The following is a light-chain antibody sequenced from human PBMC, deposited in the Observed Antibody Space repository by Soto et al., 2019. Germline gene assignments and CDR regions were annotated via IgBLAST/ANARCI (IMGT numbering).Light chain of an antibody. V-gene: IGKV3-20*01. CDR3: QQYGNSPFT. Sequence: EIVLTQSPGTLSLSPGERATLSCRASQSVINNFLAWHQQKLGQAPRLLIYDTSSRATGIPDRFSGSGSGTHFSLTISRLEHDDVAVYYCQQYGNSPFTVGPGTNV. CDR1: QSVINNF. J-gene: IGKJ3*01. CDR2: DTS.